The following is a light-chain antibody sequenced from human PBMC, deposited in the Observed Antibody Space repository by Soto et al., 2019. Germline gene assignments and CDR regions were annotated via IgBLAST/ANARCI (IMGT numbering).Light chain of an antibody. CDR2: EVS. J-gene: IGLJ1*01. CDR3: CSSAGNYTFV. V-gene: IGLV2-11*01. Sequence: QSALTQPRSVSGSPGQSVTISCTGTSSDVGGANHVSWYQHHPGKAPKFMIYEVSKRPSGVPDRFSGSKSGNTASLTISGLPAEDEADYYCCSSAGNYTFVFGTGTKVTV. CDR1: SSDVGGANH.